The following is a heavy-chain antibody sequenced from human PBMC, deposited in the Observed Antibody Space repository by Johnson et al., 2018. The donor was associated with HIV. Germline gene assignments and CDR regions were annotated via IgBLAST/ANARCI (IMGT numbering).Heavy chain of an antibody. J-gene: IGHJ3*02. D-gene: IGHD3-22*01. V-gene: IGHV3-20*04. Sequence: VQLVESGGVVVQPGGSLRLSCAASGFTFDDYGMSWVRQAPGKGLEWVSGINWNGGSTGSADSVQGRFTISRDNAKNSLYLQMNSLRAEDTALYYCARDRARYYDSSGYYYDAFDIWGQGTMVTVSS. CDR3: ARDRARYYDSSGYYYDAFDI. CDR1: GFTFDDYG. CDR2: INWNGGST.